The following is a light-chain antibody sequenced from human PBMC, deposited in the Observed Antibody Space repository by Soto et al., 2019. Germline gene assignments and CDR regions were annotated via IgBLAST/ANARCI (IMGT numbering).Light chain of an antibody. CDR1: SSNIGAGYD. V-gene: IGLV1-40*01. Sequence: QSVLTQPPSVSGAPGQRVTISCTGSSSNIGAGYDVHWYQQLPGTAPKLLIYGNLNRPSGVTDRFSGSKSGTSASLAITGLQAEDEADYYCQFYDSSLSVVFGGGNKLTAL. CDR2: GNL. J-gene: IGLJ2*01. CDR3: QFYDSSLSVV.